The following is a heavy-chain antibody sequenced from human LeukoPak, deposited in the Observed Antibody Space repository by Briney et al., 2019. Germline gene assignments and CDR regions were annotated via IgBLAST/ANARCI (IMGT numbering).Heavy chain of an antibody. V-gene: IGHV3-7*05. CDR2: IKQDGSEK. CDR1: GYTFSSYC. J-gene: IGHJ4*02. D-gene: IGHD3-9*01. Sequence: PGGSLRLSCAASGYTFSSYCMRWVRQAPGKGLEWVANIKQDGSEKYYVDSVKGRFTISRDNAKSSLYLQMNSLRAEDTAVYYCARQYYDILTGYYLHFDYWGQGTLVTVSS. CDR3: ARQYYDILTGYYLHFDY.